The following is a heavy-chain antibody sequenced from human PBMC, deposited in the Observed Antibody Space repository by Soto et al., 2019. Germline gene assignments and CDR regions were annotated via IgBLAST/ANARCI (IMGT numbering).Heavy chain of an antibody. Sequence: GASVKVSCKASGGTFSSYTISWVRQAPGQGLEWMGRIIPILGIANYAQKFQGRVTITADKSTSTAYMELSSLRSEDTAVYYCAGKDGSGSYYPYYFDYWGQGTLVTVSS. V-gene: IGHV1-69*02. CDR2: IIPILGIA. CDR1: GGTFSSYT. D-gene: IGHD3-10*01. J-gene: IGHJ4*02. CDR3: AGKDGSGSYYPYYFDY.